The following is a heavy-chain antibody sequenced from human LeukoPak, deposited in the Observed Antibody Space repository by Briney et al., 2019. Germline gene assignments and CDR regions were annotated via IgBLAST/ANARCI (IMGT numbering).Heavy chain of an antibody. CDR1: GYTLTSYD. J-gene: IGHJ6*02. V-gene: IGHV1-2*04. CDR3: ARQDYGDYVDYYYGMDV. D-gene: IGHD4-17*01. Sequence: GASVKVSCKASGYTLTSYDINWVRQATGQGLEWMGWINPNSGGTNYAQKFQGWVTMTRDTSISTAYMELSRLRSDDTAVYYRARQDYGDYVDYYYGMDVWGQGTTVTVSS. CDR2: INPNSGGT.